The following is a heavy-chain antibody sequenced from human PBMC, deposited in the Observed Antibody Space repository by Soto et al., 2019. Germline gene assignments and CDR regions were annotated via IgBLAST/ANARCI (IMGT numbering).Heavy chain of an antibody. CDR3: ARGLGLERRWDF. Sequence: PSETLSLTCSVSGGSISSGDYYWSWIRQPPGKGLEWIAYIYYSGTTYYNPSLKSRVTISVDMSKNQFSLKMSSVTAADTAVYYCARGLGLERRWDFWGQGTLVTVSS. V-gene: IGHV4-30-4*01. J-gene: IGHJ4*02. CDR1: GGSISSGDYY. D-gene: IGHD1-1*01. CDR2: IYYSGTT.